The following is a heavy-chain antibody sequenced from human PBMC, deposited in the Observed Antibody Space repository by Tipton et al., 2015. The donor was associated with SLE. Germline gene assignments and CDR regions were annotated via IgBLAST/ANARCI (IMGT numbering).Heavy chain of an antibody. J-gene: IGHJ4*02. V-gene: IGHV3-21*01. D-gene: IGHD3-22*01. Sequence: SLRLSCAASGFTFSSYSMNWVRQAPGKGLEWVSSISSSSSYIYYADSVKGRFTISRDNAKNSLYLQMNSLRAEDTAVYYCARDLPPTYYYDSSGYFDYWGQGTLVTVSS. CDR3: ARDLPPTYYYDSSGYFDY. CDR1: GFTFSSYS. CDR2: ISSSSSYI.